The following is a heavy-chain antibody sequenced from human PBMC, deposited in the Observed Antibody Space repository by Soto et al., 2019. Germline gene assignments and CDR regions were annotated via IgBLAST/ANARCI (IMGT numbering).Heavy chain of an antibody. J-gene: IGHJ6*02. D-gene: IGHD4-17*01. V-gene: IGHV4-4*07. CDR1: GGSFSGYY. Sequence: PSETLSLTCAVYGGSFSGYYWSWIRQPAGKGLEWIGRIYTSGSTNYNPSLKSRVTMSVDTSKNQFSLKLSSVTAADTAVYYCARDHTDLYYYYGMDVWGQGTTVTVSS. CDR3: ARDHTDLYYYYGMDV. CDR2: IYTSGST.